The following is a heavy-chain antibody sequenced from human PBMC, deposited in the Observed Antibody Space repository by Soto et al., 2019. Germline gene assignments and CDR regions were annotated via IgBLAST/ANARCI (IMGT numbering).Heavy chain of an antibody. J-gene: IGHJ3*02. V-gene: IGHV2-5*01. CDR1: GFSFSTSGAG. CDR2: IFWNDDK. D-gene: IGHD1-1*01. Sequence: QITVKESGPTLVTPTQTLTLTCTFSGFSFSTSGAGVGWIRQPPGKALEWLALIFWNDDKRYTPSLNSRLTNTKNNAKHQVVLTKSNLDPVNTATNIRAHRRGTSTTGGAFNIWGLGTKVPVS. CDR3: AHRRGTSTTGGAFNI.